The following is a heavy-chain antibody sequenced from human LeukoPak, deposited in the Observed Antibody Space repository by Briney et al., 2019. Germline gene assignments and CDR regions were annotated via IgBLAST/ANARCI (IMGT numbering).Heavy chain of an antibody. CDR1: GGSISSGNYY. V-gene: IGHV4-61*02. CDR3: AREFDL. J-gene: IGHJ2*01. Sequence: ASETLSLTCTVSGGSISSGNYYWNWIRQPAGKGLEWIGLIYTSGSTYYNPSLKSRLTISLYTSKKQFSLKLGSVTAADTAVYYCAREFDLWGRGTLVTVSS. CDR2: IYTSGST.